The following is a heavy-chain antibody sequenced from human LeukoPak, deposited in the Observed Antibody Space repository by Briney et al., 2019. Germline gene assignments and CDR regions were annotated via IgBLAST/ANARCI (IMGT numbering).Heavy chain of an antibody. Sequence: SETLSLTCTVSGGSISSYYWSWIRQPPGKGLEWIGYIYYSGSTNYNPSLKSRVTISVDTSENQFSLKLSSVTAADTAVYYCARSPPTTVTTSRYWYFDLWGRGTLVTVSS. J-gene: IGHJ2*01. V-gene: IGHV4-59*01. CDR3: ARSPPTTVTTSRYWYFDL. CDR1: GGSISSYY. CDR2: IYYSGST. D-gene: IGHD4-17*01.